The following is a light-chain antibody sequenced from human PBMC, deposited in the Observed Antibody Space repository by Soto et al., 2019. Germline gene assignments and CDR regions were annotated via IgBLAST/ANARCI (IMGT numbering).Light chain of an antibody. CDR1: QSISSW. J-gene: IGKJ2*01. V-gene: IGKV1-5*03. CDR2: KAS. Sequence: DIQMTQSPSTLSASVGDRVTITCRASQSISSWLAWYQQKPGKAPKLLIYKASSLESGVPSRFSGSGSGTEFTLTITSLQPDDFATYYCQQYNSFPYTFGQGTKLEIK. CDR3: QQYNSFPYT.